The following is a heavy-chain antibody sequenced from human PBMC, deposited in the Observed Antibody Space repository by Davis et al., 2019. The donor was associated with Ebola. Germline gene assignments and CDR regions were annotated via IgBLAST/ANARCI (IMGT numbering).Heavy chain of an antibody. V-gene: IGHV3-74*01. CDR2: INSDGSST. CDR1: GFTFSSYW. D-gene: IGHD6-25*01. Sequence: PGGSLRLSCAASGFTFSSYWMHWVRQAPGKGLVWVSRINSDGSSTSYADSVKGRFTISREKAKNSLYLQMNSLRAGDTAVYYCARDSSGGDWYFDLWGRGTLVTVSS. CDR3: ARDSSGGDWYFDL. J-gene: IGHJ2*01.